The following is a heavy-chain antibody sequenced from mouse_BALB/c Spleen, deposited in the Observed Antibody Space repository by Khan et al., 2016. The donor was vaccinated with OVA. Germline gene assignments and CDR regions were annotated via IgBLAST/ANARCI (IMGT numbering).Heavy chain of an antibody. CDR3: ARGGYGGFAY. CDR1: GYTFTSYD. V-gene: IGHV1-85*01. D-gene: IGHD2-14*01. Sequence: VQLQESGAELVKPGASVKLSCKASGYTFTSYDINWVRQRPEQGLEWIGWMFPGDGSTKQNENFKGKATPTTDKSSSTAYMQLSRLTSEDSGAYFCARGGYGGFAYWGQGTLVTVSA. CDR2: MFPGDGST. J-gene: IGHJ3*01.